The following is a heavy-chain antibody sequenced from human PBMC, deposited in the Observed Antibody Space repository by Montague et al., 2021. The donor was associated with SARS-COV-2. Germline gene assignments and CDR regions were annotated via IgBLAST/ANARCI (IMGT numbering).Heavy chain of an antibody. V-gene: IGHV3-33*01. CDR2: IWYDGSNK. D-gene: IGHD3-9*01. CDR1: GFTFSSYG. CDR3: AREYDILTGYYFDY. J-gene: IGHJ4*02. Sequence: SLRLSCAASGFTFSSYGMHWIRQAPGKGLEWVADIWYDGSNKYYADSVKGRFTISRDNSKNTLYLQMNSLRAEDTAVYYCAREYDILTGYYFDYWGQGTLVTVSS.